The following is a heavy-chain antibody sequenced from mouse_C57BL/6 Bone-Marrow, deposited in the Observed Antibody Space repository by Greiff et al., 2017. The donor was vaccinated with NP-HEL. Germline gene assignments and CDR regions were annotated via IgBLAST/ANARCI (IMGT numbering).Heavy chain of an antibody. J-gene: IGHJ2*01. D-gene: IGHD2-4*01. V-gene: IGHV1-61*01. CDR1: GYTFTSYW. Sequence: QVQLQQPGAELVRPGSSVKLSCKASGYTFTSYWMDWVKQRPGQGLEWIGNIYPSDSETHYNQKFKDKATLTVDKSSSTAYMQLSSLTSEDSAVYYCARGGITTRRYYFDYWGQGTTLTVSS. CDR2: IYPSDSET. CDR3: ARGGITTRRYYFDY.